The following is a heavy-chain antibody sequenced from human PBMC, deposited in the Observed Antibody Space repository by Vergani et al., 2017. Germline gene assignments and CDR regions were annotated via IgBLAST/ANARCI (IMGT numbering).Heavy chain of an antibody. CDR3: ARSLVVPAAPYYYYYGMDV. V-gene: IGHV1-69*13. D-gene: IGHD2-2*01. J-gene: IGHJ6*02. CDR2: IIPIFGTA. CDR1: GYTFTSYG. Sequence: QVQLVQSGAEVKKPGASVKVSCKASGYTFTSYGISWVRQAPGQGLEWMGRIIPIFGTANYAQKFQGRVTITADESTSTAYMELSSLRSEDTAVYYCARSLVVPAAPYYYYYGMDVWGQGTTVTVSS.